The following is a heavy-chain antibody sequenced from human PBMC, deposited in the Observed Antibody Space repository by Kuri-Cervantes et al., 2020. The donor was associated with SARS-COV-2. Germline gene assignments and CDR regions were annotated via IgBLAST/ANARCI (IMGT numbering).Heavy chain of an antibody. D-gene: IGHD3-3*01. CDR2: ISSSGSTI. V-gene: IGHV3-48*03. CDR3: VRYGVVSRDIDYFYYYMDV. Sequence: GGSLRLSCAASGFTFSSYEMNWVRQAPGKGLEWVSYISSSGSTIYYADSVKGRFTISRDNAKNSLCLQMNSLTSEDTALYFCVRYGVVSRDIDYFYYYMDVWGKGTTVTVSS. CDR1: GFTFSSYE. J-gene: IGHJ6*03.